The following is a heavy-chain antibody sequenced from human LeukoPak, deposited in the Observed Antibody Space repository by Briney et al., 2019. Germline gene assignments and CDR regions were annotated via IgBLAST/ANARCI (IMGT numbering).Heavy chain of an antibody. V-gene: IGHV3-30*02. CDR2: IRYDGSNK. Sequence: GGSLRLSCAASGFNFRSYGMHWVRQAPGKGLEWVAFIRYDGSNKYYADSVKGRFTISRDNSKNTLYLQMNSLRAEDTAVYYCAKYSSSSVTVDYWGQGTLVTVSS. CDR1: GFNFRSYG. D-gene: IGHD6-13*01. J-gene: IGHJ4*02. CDR3: AKYSSSSVTVDY.